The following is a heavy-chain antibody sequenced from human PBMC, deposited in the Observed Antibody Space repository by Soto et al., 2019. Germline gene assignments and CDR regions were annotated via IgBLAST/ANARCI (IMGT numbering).Heavy chain of an antibody. CDR3: ARVDCSSTSCYYYYYGMDV. D-gene: IGHD2-2*01. V-gene: IGHV4-61*01. CDR2: IYYSGST. J-gene: IGHJ6*02. CDR1: GGSVSSGSYY. Sequence: SETLSLTCTVSGGSVSSGSYYWSWIRQPPGKGLEWIGYIYYSGSTNYNPSLKSRVTISVDTSKNQFSLKLSSVTAADTAVYYCARVDCSSTSCYYYYYGMDVWGQGTTVTVSS.